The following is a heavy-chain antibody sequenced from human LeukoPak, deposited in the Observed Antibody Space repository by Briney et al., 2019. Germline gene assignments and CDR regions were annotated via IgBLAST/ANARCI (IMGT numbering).Heavy chain of an antibody. J-gene: IGHJ4*02. Sequence: GGSLRLSCAASGFTFSSYSMNLARQAPGKGLEWVSSISSSSSYIYYADSVKGRFTISRDNAKNSLYLQMNSLRAEDTAVYYCATAGGLRWPFDYWGQGTLVTVSS. D-gene: IGHD4-23*01. CDR3: ATAGGLRWPFDY. CDR2: ISSSSSYI. V-gene: IGHV3-21*01. CDR1: GFTFSSYS.